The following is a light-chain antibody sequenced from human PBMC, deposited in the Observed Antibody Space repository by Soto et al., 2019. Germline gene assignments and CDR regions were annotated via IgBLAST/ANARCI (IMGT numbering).Light chain of an antibody. V-gene: IGLV1-44*01. CDR2: SNN. J-gene: IGLJ1*01. Sequence: QSVLTQPPSASGTPGQRVTISCSGSSSNIGSNTVNWYQQLPGTAPKLLIYSNNQRPSGVPDRFSGSKSGTSASLAISGLQSEDEADYYCAAWDDSLNAVYVFGTGTEVTVL. CDR1: SSNIGSNT. CDR3: AAWDDSLNAVYV.